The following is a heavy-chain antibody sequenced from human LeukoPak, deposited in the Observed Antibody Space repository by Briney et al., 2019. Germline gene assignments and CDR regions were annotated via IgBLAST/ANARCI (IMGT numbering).Heavy chain of an antibody. CDR2: INHSGST. J-gene: IGHJ4*02. CDR1: GGSFSGYY. V-gene: IGHV4-34*01. D-gene: IGHD5/OR15-5a*01. CDR3: ARGGVSYFDY. Sequence: SETLSLTCAVYGGSFSGYYWSWIRQPPGKGLEWIGEINHSGSTNYNPSLKSRVTISVDTSKNQFSLKLSSVTPADTAVYYCARGGVSYFDYWGQGTLVTVSS.